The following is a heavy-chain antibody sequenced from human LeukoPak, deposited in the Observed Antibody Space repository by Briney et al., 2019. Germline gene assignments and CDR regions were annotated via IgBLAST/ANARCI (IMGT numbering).Heavy chain of an antibody. CDR1: GYTFTSYG. D-gene: IGHD3-10*01. Sequence: GASVTVSCKASGYTFTSYGISWVRQAPGQGLEWMGGIIPIFGTANYAQKFQGRVTITADESTSTAYMELGSLRSEDTAVYYCAREVGSGSSNWFDPWGQGTLVTVSS. J-gene: IGHJ5*02. V-gene: IGHV1-69*13. CDR2: IIPIFGTA. CDR3: AREVGSGSSNWFDP.